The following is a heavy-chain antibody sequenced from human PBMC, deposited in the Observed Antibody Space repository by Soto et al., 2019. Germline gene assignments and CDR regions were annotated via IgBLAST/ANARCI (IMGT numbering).Heavy chain of an antibody. V-gene: IGHV1-8*01. CDR2: VNPNSGNT. D-gene: IGHD3-22*01. CDR1: GYTFTSYD. Sequence: ASVKVSCKASGYTFTSYDVMWVRQATGQGLEWMGWVNPNSGNTDSAQKFQGRVTMTWDTSINTAYMELSSLRSEDTAVYYCARGYYDTSGYYPIDLWGQGTLVTVSS. J-gene: IGHJ4*02. CDR3: ARGYYDTSGYYPIDL.